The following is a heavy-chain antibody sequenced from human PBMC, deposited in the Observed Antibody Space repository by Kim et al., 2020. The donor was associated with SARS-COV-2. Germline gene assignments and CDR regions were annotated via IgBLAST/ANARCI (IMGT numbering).Heavy chain of an antibody. J-gene: IGHJ4*02. CDR3: ARLEFNYHDSSGYYDY. V-gene: IGHV5-51*01. CDR1: GYSFTSYW. CDR2: IYPGDSDT. Sequence: GESLKISCKGSGYSFTSYWIGWVRQMPGKGLEWMGIIYPGDSDTRYSPSFQGQVTISADKSISTAYLQWSSLKASDTAMYYCARLEFNYHDSSGYYDYWGQGTLVTVSS. D-gene: IGHD3-22*01.